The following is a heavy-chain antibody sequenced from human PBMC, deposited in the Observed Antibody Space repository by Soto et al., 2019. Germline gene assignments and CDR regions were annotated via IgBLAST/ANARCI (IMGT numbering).Heavy chain of an antibody. Sequence: GGSLRLSCAASGFTFSSYAMSWVRQAPGKGLEWVSAISGSGGSTYYADSVKGRFTNSRDNSKNTQYRKMNSLRAEDTGVYYCAIDGMVVIPNIHKPGSGYYFDYWGQGTLVTVSS. CDR1: GFTFSSYA. CDR2: ISGSGGST. V-gene: IGHV3-23*01. D-gene: IGHD2-21*01. CDR3: AIDGMVVIPNIHKPGSGYYFDY. J-gene: IGHJ4*02.